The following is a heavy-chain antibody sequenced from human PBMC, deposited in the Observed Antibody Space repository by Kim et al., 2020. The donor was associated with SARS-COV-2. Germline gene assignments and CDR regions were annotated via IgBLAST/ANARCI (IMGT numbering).Heavy chain of an antibody. Sequence: GGSLRLSCAASGFTFSSYSMNWVRQAPGKGLEWVSYISSSSTIYYADSLKSRFTISRDNAKNYLYLQMNSLRAADTAVYYCAREALRYVDWLFLHVDYWG. V-gene: IGHV3-48*01. CDR2: ISSSSTI. D-gene: IGHD3-9*01. CDR3: AREALRYVDWLFLHVDY. J-gene: IGHJ4*01. CDR1: GFTFSSYS.